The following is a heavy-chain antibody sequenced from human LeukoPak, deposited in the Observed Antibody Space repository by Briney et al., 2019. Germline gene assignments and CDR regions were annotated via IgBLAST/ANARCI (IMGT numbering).Heavy chain of an antibody. CDR2: IYPGDSDT. V-gene: IGHV5-51*01. D-gene: IGHD2-2*01. CDR1: GYSFTSYW. Sequence: GESLKISCKGSGYSFTSYWIGWVRQMPGKGLEWMGIIYPGDSDTRYSPSFQGQVTISADKSISTAYLQWSSLKASDTAMYYCVRHLYPAYCSSTSCYYDDAFDIWGQGTMVTVSS. CDR3: VRHLYPAYCSSTSCYYDDAFDI. J-gene: IGHJ3*02.